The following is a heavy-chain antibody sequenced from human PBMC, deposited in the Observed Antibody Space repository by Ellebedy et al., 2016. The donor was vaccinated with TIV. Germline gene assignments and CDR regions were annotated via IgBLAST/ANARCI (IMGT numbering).Heavy chain of an antibody. CDR1: GYTLTELS. CDR2: FDPEDGET. CDR3: ARDRPYPIAESGDAFNI. D-gene: IGHD6-13*01. J-gene: IGHJ3*02. Sequence: ASVKVSCKVSGYTLTELSMHWVRQAPGKGLEWMGGFDPEDGETIYAQKFQGRVTMTEDTSTDTAYMELKSLRSDDTAVYYCARDRPYPIAESGDAFNIWGQGTMVTVSS. V-gene: IGHV1-24*01.